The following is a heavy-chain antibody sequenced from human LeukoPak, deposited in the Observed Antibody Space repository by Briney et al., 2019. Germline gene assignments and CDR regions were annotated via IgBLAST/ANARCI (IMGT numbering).Heavy chain of an antibody. D-gene: IGHD7-27*01. CDR1: GFTVSSNY. Sequence: PGGSLRLSCAASGFTVSSNYMSWVRQAPGKGLEWVSVIYSGGSTYYADSVKGRFTISRDNSKNTLYLQMNSLRAEDTAVYYCAREPPLTGDRGKIDAFDIWGQGTMVTVSS. CDR2: IYSGGST. CDR3: AREPPLTGDRGKIDAFDI. J-gene: IGHJ3*02. V-gene: IGHV3-53*01.